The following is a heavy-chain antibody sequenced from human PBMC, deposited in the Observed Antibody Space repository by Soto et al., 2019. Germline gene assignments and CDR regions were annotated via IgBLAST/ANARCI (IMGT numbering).Heavy chain of an antibody. V-gene: IGHV4-59*01. J-gene: IGHJ4*02. CDR3: ARVGYGDYVTYFDY. Sequence: SETLSLTCTVSGGSISSYYWSWIRQPPGKGLEWIGYIYCSGSTNYNPSLKSRVTISVDTSKNQFSLKLSSVTAADTAVYYCARVGYGDYVTYFDYWGQGTLVTVSS. CDR1: GGSISSYY. D-gene: IGHD4-17*01. CDR2: IYCSGST.